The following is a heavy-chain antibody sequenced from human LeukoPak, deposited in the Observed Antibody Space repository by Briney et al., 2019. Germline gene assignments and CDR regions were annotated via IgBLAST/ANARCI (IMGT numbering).Heavy chain of an antibody. CDR2: KSGSGGST. Sequence: GRSLRLSCAASGFSFSRDAMSAVPQAPGKGLERVSAKSGSGGSTYYADSVKGRFTIYRDNSKNTLYLQMNSLRAEDTAVYYCAKCGGDGYGSPINWGQGTLVTVPS. CDR3: AKCGGDGYGSPIN. J-gene: IGHJ4*02. D-gene: IGHD2-21*01. CDR1: GFSFSRDA. V-gene: IGHV3-23*01.